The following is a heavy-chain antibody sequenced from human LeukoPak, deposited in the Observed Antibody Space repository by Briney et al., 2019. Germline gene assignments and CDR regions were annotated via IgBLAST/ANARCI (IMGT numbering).Heavy chain of an antibody. Sequence: SQTLSLTCTVSGGSISSGDYYWSWIHQPPGKGLEWIGYIYYSGSTYYNPSLKSRVTISVDTSKNQFSLRLSSVTAADTAVYYCARDLGYYGSGTIDYWGQGTLVTVSS. CDR1: GGSISSGDYY. D-gene: IGHD3-10*01. V-gene: IGHV4-30-4*01. CDR3: ARDLGYYGSGTIDY. J-gene: IGHJ4*02. CDR2: IYYSGST.